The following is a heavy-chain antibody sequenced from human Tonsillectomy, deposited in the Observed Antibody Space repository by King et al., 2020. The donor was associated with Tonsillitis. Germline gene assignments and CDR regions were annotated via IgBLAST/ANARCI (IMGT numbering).Heavy chain of an antibody. CDR2: NIGSSGST. Sequence: VQLVESGGDLVQPGGSLRLSCAASGFTFSTYAMSWVRQAPGKGLEWVSTNIGSSGSTFYADPVKGRFTISRDNSKNTLFLQMNNLRAEDTAVYYCAKARYSGGRYHFDYWGQGTLVTVSS. J-gene: IGHJ4*02. CDR1: GFTFSTYA. CDR3: AKARYSGGRYHFDY. D-gene: IGHD6-19*01. V-gene: IGHV3-23*04.